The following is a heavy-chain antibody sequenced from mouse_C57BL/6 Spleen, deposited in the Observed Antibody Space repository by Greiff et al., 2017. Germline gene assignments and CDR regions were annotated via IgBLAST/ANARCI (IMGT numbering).Heavy chain of an antibody. CDR3: ARTLITTVVARGYYFDY. CDR1: GYTFTSYW. V-gene: IGHV1-64*01. J-gene: IGHJ2*01. CDR2: IHPNSGST. Sequence: QVQLKQPGAELVKPGASVKLSCKASGYTFTSYWMHWVKQRPGQGLEWIGMIHPNSGSTNYNEKFKSKATLTVDKSSSTAYMQLSSLTSEDSAVYYCARTLITTVVARGYYFDYWGQGTTLTVSS. D-gene: IGHD1-1*01.